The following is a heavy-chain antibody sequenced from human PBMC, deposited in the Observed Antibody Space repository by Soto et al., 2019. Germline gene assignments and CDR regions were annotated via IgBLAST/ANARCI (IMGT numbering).Heavy chain of an antibody. D-gene: IGHD7-27*01. J-gene: IGHJ4*02. CDR1: GFTFSSYT. CDR3: AKGWGDY. V-gene: IGHV3-23*01. CDR2: ISSSGGST. Sequence: EVQLLESGGGLVQPGGSLRLSCAASGFTFSSYTMSWVRQGPGKGLEWVSGISSSGGSTVYADSVKGRFTISRDNFKNSLYLQMNCRRAEDTAVYYCAKGWGDYWGQGTPVTVSS.